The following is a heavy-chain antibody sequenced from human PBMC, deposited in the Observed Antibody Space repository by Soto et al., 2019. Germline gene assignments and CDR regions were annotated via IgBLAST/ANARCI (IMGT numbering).Heavy chain of an antibody. CDR3: ASPNPQRGSGFLFDY. CDR1: GGSISSYY. Sequence: PSETLSLTCTVSGGSISSYYWSWIRQPPGKGLEWIGYIYYSGSTNYNPSLKSRVTITADKSTSTAYMELSSLRSEDTAVYYCASPNPQRGSGFLFDYWGQGTLVTVSS. J-gene: IGHJ4*02. CDR2: IYYSGST. V-gene: IGHV4-59*01. D-gene: IGHD2-21*01.